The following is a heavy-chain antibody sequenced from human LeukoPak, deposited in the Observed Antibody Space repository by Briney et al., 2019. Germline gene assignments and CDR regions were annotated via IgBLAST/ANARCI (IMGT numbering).Heavy chain of an antibody. V-gene: IGHV4-34*01. J-gene: IGHJ4*02. CDR1: GGSFSGYY. CDR3: ARGYCGGDCYNDY. CDR2: INHSGST. D-gene: IGHD2-21*02. Sequence: SGTLSLTCAVYGGSFSGYYWSWIRQPPGKGLEWIGEINHSGSTNYNPSLKSRVTISVDTSKNQFSLKLSSVTAADTAVYYCARGYCGGDCYNDYWGQGTLVTVSS.